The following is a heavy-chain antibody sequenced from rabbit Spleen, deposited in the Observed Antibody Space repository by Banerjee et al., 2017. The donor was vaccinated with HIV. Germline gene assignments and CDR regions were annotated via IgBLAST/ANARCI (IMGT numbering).Heavy chain of an antibody. V-gene: IGHV1S40*01. CDR1: GVSFSFSSY. CDR2: IDIGSSGFT. J-gene: IGHJ6*01. CDR3: ARDTGSSFSSYGMDL. Sequence: QSLEESGGDLVKPGASLTLTCTASGVSFSFSSYMCWVRQAPGKGLEWIACIDIGSSGFTYYANWAKGRFTISKTSSTTVTLQMTSLTVADTATYFCARDTGSSFSSYGMDLWGQGTLVTVS. D-gene: IGHD8-1*01.